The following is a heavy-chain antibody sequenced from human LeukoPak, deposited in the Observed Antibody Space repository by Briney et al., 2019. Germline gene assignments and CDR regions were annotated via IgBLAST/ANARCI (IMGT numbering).Heavy chain of an antibody. D-gene: IGHD3-10*01. CDR2: IRYNEDTK. CDR1: GFGFSGTG. CDR3: AKDSGGGEWLAEQGLDY. V-gene: IGHV3-30*02. J-gene: IGHJ4*02. Sequence: GGSLRLSCAASGFGFSGTGMHWVRQSPGKGLEWVAFIRYNEDTKAYADSVKGRFTISRDNSKNSLYLQMNSLRAEDTALYYCAKDSGGGEWLAEQGLDYWGQGTLVTVSS.